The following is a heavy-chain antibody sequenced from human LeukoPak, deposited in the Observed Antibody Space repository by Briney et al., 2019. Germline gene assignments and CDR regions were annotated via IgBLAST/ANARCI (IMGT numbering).Heavy chain of an antibody. CDR1: GFTFSSYA. Sequence: QPGRSLRLSCAASGFTFSSYAMHWVRQAPGKGLEWVAVISYDGSNKYYADSVKGRFTISRDNSKNTLYLQMNSLRAEDTAVYYCAREGEERSGWMVWVFDIWGQGTMVTVSS. J-gene: IGHJ3*02. CDR3: AREGEERSGWMVWVFDI. CDR2: ISYDGSNK. D-gene: IGHD6-19*01. V-gene: IGHV3-30*04.